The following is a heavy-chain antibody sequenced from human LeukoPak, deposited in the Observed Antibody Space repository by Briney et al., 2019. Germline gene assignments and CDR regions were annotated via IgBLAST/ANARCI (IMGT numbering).Heavy chain of an antibody. CDR3: AKDAHPYHIAVAGNFDC. Sequence: GGSLRLSCAASGFTFSSYAMSWVRQAPGKGLEWVSGISGSGGSAYYADSVQGRFTISRDNSKNTLYLQMNSLRAEDTAVYYCAKDAHPYHIAVAGNFDCWGQGTLVTVSS. J-gene: IGHJ4*02. CDR1: GFTFSSYA. D-gene: IGHD6-19*01. CDR2: ISGSGGSA. V-gene: IGHV3-23*01.